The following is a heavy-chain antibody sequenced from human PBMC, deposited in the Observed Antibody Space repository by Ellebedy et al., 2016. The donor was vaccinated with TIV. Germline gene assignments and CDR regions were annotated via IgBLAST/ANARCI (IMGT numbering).Heavy chain of an antibody. CDR1: GGTFSSFA. CDR2: IIGMFGTA. J-gene: IGHJ4*02. V-gene: IGHV1-69*13. Sequence: SSVKVSCKASGGTFSSFAISWVRQAPGQGLEWMGGIIGMFGTASYAHKFLARVTITADEFTSTAYMEMSSLRSEDTAVYYCARHSGYHAISYLAYWGQGTLVTVSS. CDR3: ARHSGYHAISYLAY. D-gene: IGHD5-12*01.